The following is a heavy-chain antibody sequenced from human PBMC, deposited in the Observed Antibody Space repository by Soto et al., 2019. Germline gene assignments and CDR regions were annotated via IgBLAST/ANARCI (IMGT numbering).Heavy chain of an antibody. CDR1: GYTFSSYG. CDR3: ARALGYCSGGGCYSGSP. D-gene: IGHD2-15*01. J-gene: IGHJ5*02. Sequence: HPGGSLRLSCAASGYTFSSYGMHWVRQAPGKGLEWVGIIWCDGSNKYYADSVKGRFTISRDNSKNTLYLQMNSLRAEDTAVYYCARALGYCSGGGCYSGSPWGQGTLVTVSS. V-gene: IGHV3-33*01. CDR2: IWCDGSNK.